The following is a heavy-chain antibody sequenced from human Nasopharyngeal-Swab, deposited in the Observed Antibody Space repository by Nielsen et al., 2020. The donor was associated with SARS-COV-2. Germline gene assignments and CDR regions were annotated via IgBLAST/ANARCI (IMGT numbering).Heavy chain of an antibody. CDR3: ARDRVVVSIYYGMDV. V-gene: IGHV4-4*02. CDR1: GGSISSSNW. J-gene: IGHJ6*02. CDR2: IYHSGST. Sequence: SETLSLTCAVSGGSISSSNWWRWVRQPPGTGLEGIGEIYHSGSTNYNPSLKSRVTISVDKSKNQFSLKLSSVTAADTAVYYCARDRVVVSIYYGMDVWGQGTTVTVSS. D-gene: IGHD3-22*01.